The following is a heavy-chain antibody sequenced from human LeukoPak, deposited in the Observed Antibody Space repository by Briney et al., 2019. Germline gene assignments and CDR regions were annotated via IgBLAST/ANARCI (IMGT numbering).Heavy chain of an antibody. CDR3: ARWSSGWYDFDY. D-gene: IGHD6-19*01. Sequence: SETLFLTCTVPGGSIISYYWSWIRQPPGKGLELIGYMYFRGTTNYIPSLKRRVPISVDTSKNQFSLKLSSVTAADTAVYYCARWSSGWYDFDYWGQGTLVTVSS. CDR2: MYFRGTT. J-gene: IGHJ4*02. V-gene: IGHV4-59*01. CDR1: GGSIISYY.